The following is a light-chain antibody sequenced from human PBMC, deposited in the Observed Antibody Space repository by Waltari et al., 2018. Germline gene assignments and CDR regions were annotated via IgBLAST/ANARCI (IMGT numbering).Light chain of an antibody. Sequence: EIVLTQSPGTLSLSPGERATLSCRASQSVSRTLAWYQQKPGQAPRLLIYDASRRATGSPDRFSGSGSGTDFSLTISRLEPDDFAWYFCQKYGTLPATFGQGTKVEIK. CDR1: QSVSRT. CDR3: QKYGTLPAT. CDR2: DAS. V-gene: IGKV3-20*01. J-gene: IGKJ1*01.